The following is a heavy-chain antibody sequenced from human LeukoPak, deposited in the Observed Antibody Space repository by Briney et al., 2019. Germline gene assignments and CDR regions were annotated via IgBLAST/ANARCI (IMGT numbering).Heavy chain of an antibody. CDR3: ARDAGWRLDP. D-gene: IGHD3-3*01. Sequence: GGSLRLSCAASGFTFSDHNMHWVRQAPGKGLEWVGRIRNKANNYFIEDAASVRGRFTISRDDSKNSLFLQMNSLRAEDTAAYYCARDAGWRLDPWGQGTLVTVSS. V-gene: IGHV3-72*01. CDR1: GFTFSDHN. J-gene: IGHJ5*02. CDR2: IRNKANNYFI.